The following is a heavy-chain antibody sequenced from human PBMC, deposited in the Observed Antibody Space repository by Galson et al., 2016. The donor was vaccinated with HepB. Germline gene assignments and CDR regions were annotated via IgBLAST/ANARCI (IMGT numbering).Heavy chain of an antibody. J-gene: IGHJ4*01. CDR2: INSDGSRR. V-gene: IGHV3-74*01. CDR3: ATALPRSGDYYFEN. CDR1: GFTFSAYG. D-gene: IGHD4-17*01. Sequence: SLRLSCAATGFTFSAYGMHWVRQAPGKGLAWVSRINSDGSRRIYADSVKGRFTISRDNAENTLHLQMNGWSAEDTAGYYCATALPRSGDYYFENWGHGTLVTVSS.